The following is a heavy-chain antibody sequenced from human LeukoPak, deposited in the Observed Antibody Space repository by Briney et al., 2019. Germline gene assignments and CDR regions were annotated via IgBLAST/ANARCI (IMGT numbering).Heavy chain of an antibody. J-gene: IGHJ4*02. CDR3: ARVGYSYGMGVDY. CDR1: GGSISSYY. D-gene: IGHD5-18*01. CDR2: IYYSGST. Sequence: SETLSLTCTVPGGSISSYYWSWIRQPPGKGLEWIGYIYYSGSTNYSPSLKSRVTISVDTSKNQFSLKLSSVTAADTAVYYCARVGYSYGMGVDYWGQGTLVTVSS. V-gene: IGHV4-59*08.